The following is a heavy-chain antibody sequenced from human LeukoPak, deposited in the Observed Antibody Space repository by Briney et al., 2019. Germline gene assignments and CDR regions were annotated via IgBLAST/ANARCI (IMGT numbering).Heavy chain of an antibody. Sequence: HPGGSLRLSCAASGLTFSSYAMSWVRQAPGKGLEWVSAISGSGGSTYYADSVKGRFTISRDNSKNTLYLQMNSLRAEDTAVYYCAKDPLPIQLWLGYYMDVWGKGTTVTVSS. CDR1: GLTFSSYA. V-gene: IGHV3-23*01. CDR2: ISGSGGST. D-gene: IGHD5-18*01. J-gene: IGHJ6*03. CDR3: AKDPLPIQLWLGYYMDV.